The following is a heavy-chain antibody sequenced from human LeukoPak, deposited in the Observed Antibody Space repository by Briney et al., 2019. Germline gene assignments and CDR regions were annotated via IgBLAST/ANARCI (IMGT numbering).Heavy chain of an antibody. Sequence: SGTLSLTCVVSGGSISSSNWWSWVRQPPGKGLEWIGEIYHTGSTNYNPSLKSRVTISVDKSKNQVSLKLSSVTAADTAVYYCARARYYDSSGYQVWYFDLWGRGTLVTVSS. CDR1: GGSISSSNW. J-gene: IGHJ2*01. D-gene: IGHD3-22*01. CDR2: IYHTGST. V-gene: IGHV4-4*02. CDR3: ARARYYDSSGYQVWYFDL.